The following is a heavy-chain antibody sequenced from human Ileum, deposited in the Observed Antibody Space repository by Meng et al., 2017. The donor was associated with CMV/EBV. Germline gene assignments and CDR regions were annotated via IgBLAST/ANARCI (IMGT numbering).Heavy chain of an antibody. CDR3: AKGRSAQWHQLDH. D-gene: IGHD6-19*01. Sequence: CAASGFSFSSHGMHWVRQAPGKGLEWVAFTRIGESEQYNPDSVQGRFTTSRDNAENTLYLQMNNLRPEDTALYYCAKGRSAQWHQLDHWGQGTLVTVSS. CDR1: GFSFSSHG. CDR2: TRIGESEQ. V-gene: IGHV3-30*02. J-gene: IGHJ4*02.